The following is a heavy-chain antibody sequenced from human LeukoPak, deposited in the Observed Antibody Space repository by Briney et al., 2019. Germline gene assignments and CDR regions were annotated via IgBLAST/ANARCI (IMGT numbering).Heavy chain of an antibody. CDR3: ARSGSFKVGSYADLGAFDI. CDR2: IIPIFGTA. J-gene: IGHJ3*02. D-gene: IGHD1-26*01. V-gene: IGHV1-69*06. Sequence: SVKVSCKASGGTFSSYAISWVRQAPGQGLEWMGGIIPIFGTANYAQKFQGRVTITADKSTSTAYMELSSLRSEDTAVYYCARSGSFKVGSYADLGAFDIWGQGTMVTVSS. CDR1: GGTFSSYA.